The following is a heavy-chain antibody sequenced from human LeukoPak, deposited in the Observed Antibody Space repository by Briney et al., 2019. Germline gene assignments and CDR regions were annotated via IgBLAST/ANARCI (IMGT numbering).Heavy chain of an antibody. CDR3: ARVYSSSWYDYYYYMDV. Sequence: PGGSLRLSCAASGFTFSSYSMNWVRQAPGKGLDWVSSISSSSSYIYYADSVKGRFTTSRDNAKNSLYLQMNSLRAEDTAVYYCARVYSSSWYDYYYYMDVWGKGTTVTISS. CDR1: GFTFSSYS. J-gene: IGHJ6*03. V-gene: IGHV3-21*01. D-gene: IGHD6-13*01. CDR2: ISSSSSYI.